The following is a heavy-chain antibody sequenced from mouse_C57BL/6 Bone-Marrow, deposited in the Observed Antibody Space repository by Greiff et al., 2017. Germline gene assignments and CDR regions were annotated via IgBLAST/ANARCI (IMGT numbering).Heavy chain of an antibody. V-gene: IGHV5-6*02. CDR2: ISSGGSYT. CDR3: ARQITTVVAQYYFDY. Sequence: DVKLVESGGDLVKPGGSLKLSCAASGFTFSSYGMSWVRQTPDKRLEWVATISSGGSYTYYPDSVKGRFTISRDNAKNTLYLQMSSLKSEDTAMYYCARQITTVVAQYYFDYWGQGTTLTVSS. D-gene: IGHD1-1*01. CDR1: GFTFSSYG. J-gene: IGHJ2*01.